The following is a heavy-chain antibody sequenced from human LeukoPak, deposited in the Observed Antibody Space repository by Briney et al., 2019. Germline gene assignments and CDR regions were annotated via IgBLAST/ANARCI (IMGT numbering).Heavy chain of an antibody. CDR2: IYYSGST. Sequence: SETLSLTCTVSGGSISSSSYYWGWIRQPPGKGLEWIGSIYYSGSTYYNPSLKSRVTISVDTSKNQFSLKLSSVTAADTAVYYCAKDQTYGDYEPGFDYWGQGTLVTVSS. CDR3: AKDQTYGDYEPGFDY. J-gene: IGHJ4*02. D-gene: IGHD4-17*01. CDR1: GGSISSSSYY. V-gene: IGHV4-39*02.